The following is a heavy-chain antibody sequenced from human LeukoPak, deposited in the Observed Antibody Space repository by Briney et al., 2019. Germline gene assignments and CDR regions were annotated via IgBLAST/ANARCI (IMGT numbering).Heavy chain of an antibody. J-gene: IGHJ4*02. V-gene: IGHV3-48*02. CDR1: GFTFSTYS. CDR3: ARASFQRWLQLGGD. Sequence: GGSLRLSCAASGFTFSTYSMNWVRQAPGKGLEWVSYISSSSNTIYYADSVKGRFTISRGNAKNSLFLQMNSLRDEDTAVYYCARASFQRWLQLGGDWGQGTLVTVSS. D-gene: IGHD5-24*01. CDR2: ISSSSNTI.